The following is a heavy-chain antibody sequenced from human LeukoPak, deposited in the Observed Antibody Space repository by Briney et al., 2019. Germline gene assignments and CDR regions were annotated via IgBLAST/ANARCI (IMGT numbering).Heavy chain of an antibody. CDR2: IRYDGSNK. D-gene: IGHD2-2*01. J-gene: IGHJ4*02. CDR1: GFTFSSYG. Sequence: GGSLRLSCAASGFTFSSYGMHWVRQAPGKGLEWVAFIRYDGSNKYYADSVKGRFTISRDNSKNTLYLQMNSLRAEDTAVYYCAIIVVVPAAPSDDYWGQGTLVTVSS. CDR3: AIIVVVPAAPSDDY. V-gene: IGHV3-30*02.